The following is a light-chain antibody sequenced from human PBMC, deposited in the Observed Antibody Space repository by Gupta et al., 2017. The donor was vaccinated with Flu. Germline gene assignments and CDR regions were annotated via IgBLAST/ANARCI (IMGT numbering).Light chain of an antibody. CDR1: QSVNTY. V-gene: IGKV3-11*01. CDR3: QKRSNWPPYT. J-gene: IGKJ2*01. CDR2: DAS. Sequence: EIELTQSPATLSLSPGERATLSCRASQSVNTYLAWYQKKPGQAPRLLIYDASNRATGIPARFSGSGYGTDFTLTISSREPEDFAVYYCQKRSNWPPYTFGQGTMLEIK.